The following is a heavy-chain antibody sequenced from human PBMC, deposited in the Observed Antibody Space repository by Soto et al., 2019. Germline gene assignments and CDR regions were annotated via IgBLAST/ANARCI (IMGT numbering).Heavy chain of an antibody. J-gene: IGHJ5*02. D-gene: IGHD3-22*01. CDR2: ISAYNGNT. CDR3: ASSAQIVVFTTTYNWFDP. V-gene: IGHV1-18*01. CDR1: GYTFTSYG. Sequence: ASVKVSCKASGYTFTSYGISWVRQAPGQGLEWMGWISAYNGNTNYAQKLQGRVTMTTDTSTSTAYKELRSLRSDDTAVYYYASSAQIVVFTTTYNWFDPWGQGTLVTVSS.